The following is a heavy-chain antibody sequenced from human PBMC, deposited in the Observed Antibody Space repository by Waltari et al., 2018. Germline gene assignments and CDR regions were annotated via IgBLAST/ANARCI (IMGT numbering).Heavy chain of an antibody. V-gene: IGHV4-61*03. CDR1: GDSVTNGPYY. J-gene: IGHJ4*02. CDR2: IYDSGSA. D-gene: IGHD2-2*01. Sequence: QLQLQESGPGLVKPSDTLSLTCIVSGDSVTNGPYYWSWTRQPPGKGLEWIGYIYDSGSADYTPSLKSRLTMSVDTSKNHFSLRLRSVTAADTAVYYCARWAGYCSRASCHLYFDYWGQGTLVTVSA. CDR3: ARWAGYCSRASCHLYFDY.